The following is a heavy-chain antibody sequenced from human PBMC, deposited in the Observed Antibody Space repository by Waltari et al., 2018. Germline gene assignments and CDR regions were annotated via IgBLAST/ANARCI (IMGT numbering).Heavy chain of an antibody. CDR3: AGGSGWLIDY. CDR2: IKQDGSEK. Sequence: EVELVESGGDLVQPGGSLRLSWSASGLSSSTYWMSWVRQAPGKGLEWVANIKQDGSEKYYVDSVKGRFAISRDNPKNSLYLQMNSLSAEDTAVYYCAGGSGWLIDYWGQGTLITVSS. D-gene: IGHD6-19*01. CDR1: GLSSSTYW. J-gene: IGHJ4*02. V-gene: IGHV3-7*01.